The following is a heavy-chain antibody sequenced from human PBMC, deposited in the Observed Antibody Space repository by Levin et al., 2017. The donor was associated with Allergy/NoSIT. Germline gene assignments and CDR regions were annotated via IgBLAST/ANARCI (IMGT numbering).Heavy chain of an antibody. Sequence: ASVKVSCQGSGYSFTSYWIGWVRQMPGKGLEWMGIIYPGDSDTRYSPSFQGQDTISADKSISTAYLQWSSLKASDTAIYYCARRGTRDYYYYMDVWGKGTTVTVSS. J-gene: IGHJ6*03. CDR3: ARRGTRDYYYYMDV. V-gene: IGHV5-51*01. CDR1: GYSFTSYW. D-gene: IGHD1-1*01. CDR2: IYPGDSDT.